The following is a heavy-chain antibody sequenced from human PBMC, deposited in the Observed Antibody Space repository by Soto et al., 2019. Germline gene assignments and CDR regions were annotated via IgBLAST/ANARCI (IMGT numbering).Heavy chain of an antibody. CDR3: ARDHAYYDFWSGYQVYYYYGMDV. CDR2: ISSSSCYI. Sequence: EVQLVESGGGLVKPGGSLRLSCAASGFTFSSYSMNWVRQAPGKGLEWVSSISSSSCYIYYADSVKGRFTISRDNAKNSLYLQMNGLRAEDTAVYYCARDHAYYDFWSGYQVYYYYGMDVWGQGTTVTVSS. D-gene: IGHD3-3*01. J-gene: IGHJ6*02. CDR1: GFTFSSYS. V-gene: IGHV3-21*01.